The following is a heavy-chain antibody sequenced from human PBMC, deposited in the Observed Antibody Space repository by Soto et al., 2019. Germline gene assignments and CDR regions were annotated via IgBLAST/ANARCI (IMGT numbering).Heavy chain of an antibody. CDR3: ATALLGGYGSGHRGEDY. CDR2: FDPEDGET. V-gene: IGHV1-24*01. J-gene: IGHJ4*02. D-gene: IGHD3-10*01. CDR1: GYTLTELS. Sequence: ASVKVSCKVSGYTLTELSMHWVRQAPGKGLEWMGGFDPEDGETIYAQKFQGRVTMTEDTSTDTAYMELSSLRSEDTAVYYCATALLGGYGSGHRGEDYWGQGTLVTVSS.